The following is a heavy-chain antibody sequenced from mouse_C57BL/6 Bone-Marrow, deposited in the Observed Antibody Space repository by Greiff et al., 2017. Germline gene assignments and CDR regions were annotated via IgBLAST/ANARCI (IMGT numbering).Heavy chain of an antibody. V-gene: IGHV8-8*01. CDR2: ILWDDDK. Sequence: QVTLKVSGPGILQPSQTLSLTCSFSGFSLSTFGMGVGWIRQPSGKGLEWLAHILWDDDKYYNPALKSRLTISKDTSKNQVFLKIANVDTADTATYYGARHYYGSSYEDYAMDYWGQGTSVTVSS. D-gene: IGHD1-1*01. CDR3: ARHYYGSSYEDYAMDY. CDR1: GFSLSTFGMG. J-gene: IGHJ4*01.